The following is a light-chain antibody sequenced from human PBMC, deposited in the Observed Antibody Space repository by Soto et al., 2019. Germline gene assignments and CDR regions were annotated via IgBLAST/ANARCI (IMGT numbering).Light chain of an antibody. CDR3: QQYGSSPRT. CDR1: QSVNSNY. Sequence: EIVLTQSPGTLSLSPGERATLSCRASQSVNSNYLAWYQQKPGQAPRLLLYGASSGATGVPDRFSGSGSGTDFTLTITRLEPEDVAVYFCQQYGSSPRTFGQGTKVE. J-gene: IGKJ1*01. V-gene: IGKV3-20*01. CDR2: GAS.